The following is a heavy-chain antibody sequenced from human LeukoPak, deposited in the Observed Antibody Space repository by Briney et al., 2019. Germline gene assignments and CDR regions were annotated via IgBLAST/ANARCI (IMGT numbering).Heavy chain of an antibody. D-gene: IGHD5-18*01. CDR1: GYSISSSNW. CDR3: ARGGYSGHFFDY. CDR2: IYYSGST. J-gene: IGHJ4*02. Sequence: SETLSLTCAVSGYSISSSNWWGWIRQPPGKGLEWIGYIYYSGSTNYNPSLKSRVTMSVDTSKNQFSLKLSSVTALDTAVYYCARGGYSGHFFDYWGQGTLVTVSS. V-gene: IGHV4-28*06.